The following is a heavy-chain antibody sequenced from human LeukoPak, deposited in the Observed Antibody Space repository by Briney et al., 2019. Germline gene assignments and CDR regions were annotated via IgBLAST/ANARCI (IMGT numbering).Heavy chain of an antibody. CDR3: ARDPGSSGWYFDY. CDR1: GFTFSSYA. Sequence: GGSLRLSCAASGFTFSSYAMHWVRQAPGKELEYVSAISSNGGSTYYANSVKGRFTISRDNSKNTLYLQMGNLRAEDMAVYYCARDPGSSGWYFDYWGQGTLVTVSS. D-gene: IGHD6-19*01. CDR2: ISSNGGST. V-gene: IGHV3-64*01. J-gene: IGHJ4*02.